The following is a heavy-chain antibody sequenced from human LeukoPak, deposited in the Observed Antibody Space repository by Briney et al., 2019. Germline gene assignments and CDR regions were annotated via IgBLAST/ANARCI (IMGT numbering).Heavy chain of an antibody. CDR2: ISSSSSTI. V-gene: IGHV3-48*01. J-gene: IGHJ4*02. D-gene: IGHD4-17*01. CDR1: GFTFSSYS. Sequence: GGSLRLSCAASGFTFSSYSMNWVRQAPGKGLEWVSYISSSSSTIYYAGSVKGRFTISRDNAKNSLYLQMNSLRAEDTAVYYCASYGDSDYWGQGTLVTVSS. CDR3: ASYGDSDY.